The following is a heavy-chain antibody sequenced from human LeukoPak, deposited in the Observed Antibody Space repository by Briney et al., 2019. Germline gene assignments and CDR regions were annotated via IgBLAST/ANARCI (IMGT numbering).Heavy chain of an antibody. Sequence: SETLSLTCTVSGASISSSSYYWGWIRQPPGKGLEWIGSIYYSGSTYYNPSLKSRVTISVDTSKNQFSLKLSSVTAADTAVYYCARIVEMATPNWFDPWGQGTLVTVSS. V-gene: IGHV4-39*01. CDR1: GASISSSSYY. D-gene: IGHD5-24*01. CDR2: IYYSGST. J-gene: IGHJ5*02. CDR3: ARIVEMATPNWFDP.